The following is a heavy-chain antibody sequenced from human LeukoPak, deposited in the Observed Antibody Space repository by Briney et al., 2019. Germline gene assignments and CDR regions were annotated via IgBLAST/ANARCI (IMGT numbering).Heavy chain of an antibody. CDR3: ASLFSSGPLGDP. CDR1: GDSLNINA. J-gene: IGHJ5*02. D-gene: IGHD3-22*01. Sequence: ASVKVSCKASGDSLNINAITWVRQAPGQGLEWMGGLSPPLGTAHYAQRFQGRLSITADESTTTVHMELRSLTSEDTAVYYCASLFSSGPLGDPWGQGTLVTVSS. CDR2: LSPPLGTA. V-gene: IGHV1-69*13.